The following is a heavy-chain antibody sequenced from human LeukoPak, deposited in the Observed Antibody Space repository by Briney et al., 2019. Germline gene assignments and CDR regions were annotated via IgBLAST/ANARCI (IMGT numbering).Heavy chain of an antibody. J-gene: IGHJ5*02. V-gene: IGHV4-59*02. CDR1: GDSVTTDY. CDR3: ARDRTYSGSYYNWFDP. CDR2: ISFSGST. Sequence: SETLSLTCIVSGDSVTTDYWSWIRQPPGKGLEWIGYISFSGSTNYNPSLKSRVTMSVDSSKNVFSLRLSSVTAADTAVYYCARDRTYSGSYYNWFDPWGQGTLVTVSS. D-gene: IGHD1-26*01.